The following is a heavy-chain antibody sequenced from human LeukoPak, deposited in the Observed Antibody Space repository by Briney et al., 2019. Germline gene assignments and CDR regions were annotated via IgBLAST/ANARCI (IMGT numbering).Heavy chain of an antibody. J-gene: IGHJ4*02. CDR1: GGTFSSYA. Sequence: GASVKVSCKASGGTFSSYAISWVRQAPGQGLEWMGGIIPIFGTANYAQKFQGRVTITADESTSTAYMELSSPRSEDTAVYYCARGYSGYDRRGNYFDYWGQGTLVTVSS. CDR2: IIPIFGTA. V-gene: IGHV1-69*13. D-gene: IGHD5-12*01. CDR3: ARGYSGYDRRGNYFDY.